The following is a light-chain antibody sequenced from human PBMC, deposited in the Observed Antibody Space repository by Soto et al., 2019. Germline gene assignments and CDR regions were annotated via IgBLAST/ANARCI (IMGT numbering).Light chain of an antibody. Sequence: QTVVTQSPSASASLGASVKLTCTLSNGHSSYAIAWHQQQPEKGPRYLMKLDSDGSHTKGDAIPDRFSGSSSGAERYLTISSLQSEDEADYYCQTWGTGIHVVFGGGTKLTVL. J-gene: IGLJ2*01. CDR3: QTWGTGIHVV. CDR1: NGHSSYA. V-gene: IGLV4-69*01. CDR2: LDSDGSH.